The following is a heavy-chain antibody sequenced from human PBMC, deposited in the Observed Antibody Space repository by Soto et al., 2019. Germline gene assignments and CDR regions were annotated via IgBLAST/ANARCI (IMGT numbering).Heavy chain of an antibody. J-gene: IGHJ3*02. CDR3: ARGDIVVVPAAMPGDAFDI. CDR2: ISAYNGNT. Sequence: ASVKVSCKASGYTFTSYGISWVRQAPGQGLEWKGWISAYNGNTNYAQKLQGRVTMTTDTSTSTAYMELRSLRSDDTAVYYCARGDIVVVPAAMPGDAFDIWGQGTMVTVS. D-gene: IGHD2-2*01. V-gene: IGHV1-18*01. CDR1: GYTFTSYG.